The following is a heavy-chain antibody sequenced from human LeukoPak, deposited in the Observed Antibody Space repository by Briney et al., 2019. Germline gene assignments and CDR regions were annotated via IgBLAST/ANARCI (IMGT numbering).Heavy chain of an antibody. CDR2: IYYSGST. V-gene: IGHV4-59*08. CDR1: GGSISSYY. D-gene: IGHD4-23*01. CDR3: ARLATVVTPGSDI. Sequence: PSETLSLTCTVSGGSISSYYWSWIRQPPGKGLEWIGYIYYSGSTNYNPSLKSRVTISVDTSKNQFSLKLSSVTAADTAVYYCARLATVVTPGSDIWGQGTMVTVSS. J-gene: IGHJ3*02.